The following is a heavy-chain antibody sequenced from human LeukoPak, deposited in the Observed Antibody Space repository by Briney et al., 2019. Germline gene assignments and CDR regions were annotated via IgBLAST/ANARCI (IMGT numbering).Heavy chain of an antibody. Sequence: TGGSLRLSCAASGSTFDDYAMHWVRQAPGKGLQWVSGTSASGGSAYYADSVKGRFTISRDNSKNTLYLQMNSLRVDDTAVYYCAKGPRSGSSFYMDVWGKGTTVTVSS. D-gene: IGHD1-26*01. V-gene: IGHV3-23*01. CDR1: GSTFDDYA. CDR3: AKGPRSGSSFYMDV. J-gene: IGHJ6*03. CDR2: TSASGGSA.